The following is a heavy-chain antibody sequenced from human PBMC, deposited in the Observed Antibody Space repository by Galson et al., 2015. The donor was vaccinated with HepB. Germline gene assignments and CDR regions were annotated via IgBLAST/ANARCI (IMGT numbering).Heavy chain of an antibody. CDR1: GGTFSSYA. Sequence: SVKVSCKASGGTFSSYAISWVRQAPGQGLEWMGGIIPILGIANYAQKFQGRVTITADKSTSTAYMELSSLRSEDTAVYYCADSKTVTAWFDPWGQGTLVTVSS. CDR3: ADSKTVTAWFDP. D-gene: IGHD4-17*01. J-gene: IGHJ5*02. V-gene: IGHV1-69*10. CDR2: IIPILGIA.